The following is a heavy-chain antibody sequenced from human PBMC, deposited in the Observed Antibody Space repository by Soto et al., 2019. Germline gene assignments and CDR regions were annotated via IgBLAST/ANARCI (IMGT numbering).Heavy chain of an antibody. CDR3: AKGRGSGWAWYFDN. D-gene: IGHD6-19*01. Sequence: EVRLLEAGGGLKQPGGSLRLSCAASGFTFKESAMNWVRQAPGKGLGWVASISDTGASTWYAESVRGRLSISRDNSKNTLYLPLNRLRGEDTAVYYCAKGRGSGWAWYFDNWGQGTLVTVSS. CDR1: GFTFKESA. CDR2: ISDTGAST. J-gene: IGHJ4*02. V-gene: IGHV3-23*01.